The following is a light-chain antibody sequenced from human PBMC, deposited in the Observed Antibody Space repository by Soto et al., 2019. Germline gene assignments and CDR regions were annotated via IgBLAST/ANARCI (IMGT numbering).Light chain of an antibody. CDR1: SSNIGAGYD. CDR3: QSYDSSLSGSYV. J-gene: IGLJ1*01. CDR2: GNN. Sequence: QSVLTQPPSVSGAPGQRVTISCTGSSSNIGAGYDVHWYQRLPGTAPKVLIYGNNKRPSGVPDRFSGSKYGTSASLAITGLQAEDEADYYCQSYDSSLSGSYVFGTGTKLTVL. V-gene: IGLV1-40*01.